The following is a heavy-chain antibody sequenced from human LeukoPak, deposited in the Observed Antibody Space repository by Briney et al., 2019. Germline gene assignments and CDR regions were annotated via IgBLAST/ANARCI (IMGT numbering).Heavy chain of an antibody. J-gene: IGHJ6*02. CDR3: ARDGGSGRGYYYYYGMDV. CDR1: GFTSGVYA. Sequence: GGSLRLSCVASGFTSGVYAMSWVRQAPGKGLEWVSVIYSGGTTYYADSVKGRFTFSIDNSKNTLYLQMNRLRATEPAVYYCARDGGSGRGYYYYYGMDVWGQGTTVTVSS. CDR2: IYSGGTT. D-gene: IGHD1-26*01. V-gene: IGHV3-53*01.